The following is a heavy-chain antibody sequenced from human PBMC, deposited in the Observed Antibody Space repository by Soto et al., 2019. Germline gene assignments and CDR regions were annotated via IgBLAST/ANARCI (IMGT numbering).Heavy chain of an antibody. CDR2: IYYSGST. Sequence: PSETLSLTCTVSGGSISSYYWSWIRQPPGKGLEWIGYIYYSGSTNYNPSLKSRVTISVDTSKNQFSLKLSSATAADTAVYYCARLIAVAAEFYFDYWGQGTLVTVSS. CDR1: GGSISSYY. V-gene: IGHV4-59*01. CDR3: ARLIAVAAEFYFDY. J-gene: IGHJ4*02. D-gene: IGHD6-19*01.